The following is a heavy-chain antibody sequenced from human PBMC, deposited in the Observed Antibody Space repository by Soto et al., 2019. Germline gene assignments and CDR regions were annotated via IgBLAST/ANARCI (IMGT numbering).Heavy chain of an antibody. Sequence: SLLLSLSCTVSGGSISSGGYYWSWIRQHPGKGQEWIGYIYYSGSTYYNPSLKSRVTISVDTSKNQFSLKLSSVTAADTAVYYCARAERYDSSGYGVLLDYFDYWGQGTLVTVS. D-gene: IGHD3-22*01. CDR2: IYYSGST. V-gene: IGHV4-31*03. J-gene: IGHJ4*02. CDR3: ARAERYDSSGYGVLLDYFDY. CDR1: GGSISSGGYY.